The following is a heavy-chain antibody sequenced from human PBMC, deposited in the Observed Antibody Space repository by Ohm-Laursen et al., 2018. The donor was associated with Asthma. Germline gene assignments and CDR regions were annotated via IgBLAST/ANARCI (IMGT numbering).Heavy chain of an antibody. CDR1: GYTFTGYY. D-gene: IGHD3-3*01. J-gene: IGHJ5*02. CDR3: ATSYYDFWSGLQDDNWFDP. Sequence: ASVKVSCKASGYTFTGYYMHWVRQAPGQGLEWMGGIIPIFGTANYAQKFQGRVTITADESTSTAYMELSSLRSEDTAVYYCATSYYDFWSGLQDDNWFDPWGQGTLVTVSS. V-gene: IGHV1-69*13. CDR2: IIPIFGTA.